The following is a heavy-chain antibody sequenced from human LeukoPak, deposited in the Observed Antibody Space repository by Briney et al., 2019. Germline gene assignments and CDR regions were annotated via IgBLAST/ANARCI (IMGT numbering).Heavy chain of an antibody. CDR1: GFTFSSYS. CDR3: ARDPGSSWSHYYYMDV. D-gene: IGHD6-13*01. J-gene: IGHJ6*03. V-gene: IGHV3-48*01. CDR2: ISSSSSTI. Sequence: GESLRLSCAASGFTFSSYSMNWVRQAPGKGLEWVSYISSSSSTIYYADSVKGRFTISRDNAKNSLYLQMNSLRAEDTAVYYCARDPGSSWSHYYYMDVWGKGTTVTVSS.